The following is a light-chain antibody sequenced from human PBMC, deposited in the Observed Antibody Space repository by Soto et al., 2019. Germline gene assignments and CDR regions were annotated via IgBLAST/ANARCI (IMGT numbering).Light chain of an antibody. Sequence: TVMTQSPATLSVSPGERATLSCGARQSVSTNLAWYQQKPGQVPRLLIYGASTRASDIPARFSGSGSGTEFTLTISSLQSEDFAVYYCQQYNEWPLTFGGGTKSGDRT. CDR1: QSVSTN. CDR2: GAS. J-gene: IGKJ4*01. V-gene: IGKV3-15*01. CDR3: QQYNEWPLT.